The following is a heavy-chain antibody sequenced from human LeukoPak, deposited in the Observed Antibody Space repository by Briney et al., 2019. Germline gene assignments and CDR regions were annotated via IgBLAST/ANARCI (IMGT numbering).Heavy chain of an antibody. J-gene: IGHJ6*03. V-gene: IGHV3-74*01. Sequence: GGSLRLSCAASGFTFSDYYVSWIRQAPGKGLVWVSRIRTDGTITTYADSVKGRFSISRDNAKNTLYLQVNSLRVEDTAVYYCAREGTGSYMDVWGKGTTVTVSS. D-gene: IGHD1/OR15-1a*01. CDR1: GFTFSDYY. CDR3: AREGTGSYMDV. CDR2: IRTDGTIT.